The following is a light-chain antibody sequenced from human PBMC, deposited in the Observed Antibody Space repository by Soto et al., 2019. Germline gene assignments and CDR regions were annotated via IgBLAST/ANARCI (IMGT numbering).Light chain of an antibody. CDR1: QTTYSN. J-gene: IGKJ1*01. CDR3: QQYQNLWT. Sequence: IQMTQSPATLSVSPGERATLSCRASQTTYSNVAWYQQRPGQAPRLLIYRASARATGIPARFSGSGSGTEFTLTIGSLQSEDSAVYYCQQYQNLWTFGKGTKVDIK. CDR2: RAS. V-gene: IGKV3-15*01.